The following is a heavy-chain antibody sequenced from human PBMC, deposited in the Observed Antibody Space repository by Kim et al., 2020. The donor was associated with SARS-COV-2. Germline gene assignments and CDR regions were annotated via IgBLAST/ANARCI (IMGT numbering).Heavy chain of an antibody. CDR3: AAGRWGTYDSV. J-gene: IGHJ4*02. CDR2: IFYTGIT. D-gene: IGHD3-22*01. Sequence: SETLSLTCSISGASISSHYWTWIRQTPGKAPEWIGNIFYTGITDYNPYFKSRITISVDTSKNEFSLSLRAVTAADSAVYFCAAGRWGTYDSVWGQGTLVTVSS. V-gene: IGHV4-59*11. CDR1: GASISSHY.